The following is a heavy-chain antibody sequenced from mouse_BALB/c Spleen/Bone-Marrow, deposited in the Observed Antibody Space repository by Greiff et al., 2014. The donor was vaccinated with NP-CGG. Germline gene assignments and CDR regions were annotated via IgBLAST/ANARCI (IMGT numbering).Heavy chain of an antibody. J-gene: IGHJ2*01. CDR1: GYTFSSYW. V-gene: IGHV1-9*01. CDR3: ARLDGYFDY. D-gene: IGHD2-3*01. Sequence: VHLVESGAELMKPGASVKISCKATGYTFSSYWIEWVKQRPGHGLEWIGEILPGSGSTNYNEKFKGKATFTADTSSNTAYMQLSSLTSEDSAAYYCARLDGYFDYWGQGTTLTVSS. CDR2: ILPGSGST.